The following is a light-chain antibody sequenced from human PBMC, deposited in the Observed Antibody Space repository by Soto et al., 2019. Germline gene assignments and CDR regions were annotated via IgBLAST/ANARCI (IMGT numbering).Light chain of an antibody. V-gene: IGKV3-11*01. CDR3: QQRSDWPST. J-gene: IGKJ4*01. CDR2: DAS. Sequence: EIVLTQSPATLSLSLGERATLSCRASQSVSSYLAWYQQKRGQAPRLLIYDASNRATGIPARFSGSGSGTDFTPTISSLEPDDFAVYYCQQRSDWPSTFGGGTKVQIK. CDR1: QSVSSY.